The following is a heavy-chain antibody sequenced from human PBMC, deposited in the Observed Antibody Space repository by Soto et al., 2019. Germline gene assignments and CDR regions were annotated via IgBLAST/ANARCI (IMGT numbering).Heavy chain of an antibody. CDR1: GGSISSISHS. Sequence: WETLSLTCTVSGGSISSISHSWGWIRQSPGQGLEWIGNIFYNGITYYNPSLKSRVTISADTSKNHFSLKLRSVTVADTAVYSCARLVTVTQYYVDFWGQGSLVTVSS. D-gene: IGHD4-4*01. V-gene: IGHV4-39*02. J-gene: IGHJ4*02. CDR2: IFYNGIT. CDR3: ARLVTVTQYYVDF.